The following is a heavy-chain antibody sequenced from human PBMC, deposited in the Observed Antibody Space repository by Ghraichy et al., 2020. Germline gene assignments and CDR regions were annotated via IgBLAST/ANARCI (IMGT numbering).Heavy chain of an antibody. CDR2: INSNDNTL. J-gene: IGHJ4*02. CDR3: PRPKYSTSTDCLHGRYYFDY. V-gene: IGHV3-48*03. Sequence: GGSLRLSCAASGFTFSAHDMNWVRQAPGKGLEWISYINSNDNTLNYADPVKGRFTISRDNAKSSLYLQMNSLRDEDTAVYFCPRPKYSTSTDCLHGRYYFDYWGQGALVTVSS. D-gene: IGHD2-2*01. CDR1: GFTFSAHD.